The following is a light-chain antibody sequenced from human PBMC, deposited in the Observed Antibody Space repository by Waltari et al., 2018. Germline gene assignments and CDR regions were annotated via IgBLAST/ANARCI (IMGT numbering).Light chain of an antibody. CDR2: EAT. CDR1: QSIGSW. V-gene: IGKV1-5*03. Sequence: DIQMTQSPSTLSASVGDRVTITCRASQSIGSWLAWYQQEPGKAPKLLIYEATSLESGVPSRFSASGSGTEFTLSISSLQPDGFATYYCQRYNSYPITFGPGTKVDI. J-gene: IGKJ3*01. CDR3: QRYNSYPIT.